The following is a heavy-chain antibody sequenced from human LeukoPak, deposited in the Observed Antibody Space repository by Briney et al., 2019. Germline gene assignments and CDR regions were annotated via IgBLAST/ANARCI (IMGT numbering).Heavy chain of an antibody. J-gene: IGHJ4*02. CDR3: ARDRGYSYGYGTYYFDY. CDR1: GGSFSGYY. D-gene: IGHD5-18*01. V-gene: IGHV4-38-2*02. CDR2: IYHSGST. Sequence: SETLSLTCAVYGGSFSGYYWGWIRQPPGKGLEWIGSIYHSGSTYYNPSLKSRVTISVDTSKNQFSLKLSSVTAADTAVYYCARDRGYSYGYGTYYFDYWGQGTLVTVSS.